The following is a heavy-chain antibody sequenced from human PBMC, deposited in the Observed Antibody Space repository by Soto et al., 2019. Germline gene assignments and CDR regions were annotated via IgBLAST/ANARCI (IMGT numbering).Heavy chain of an antibody. V-gene: IGHV3-53*01. J-gene: IGHJ6*02. D-gene: IGHD3-10*01. Sequence: ESLLLSCAASGFTVSSNYMSWVRQAPGKGLEWVSVIYSGGSTYYADSVKGRFTISRDNSKNTLYLQMNSLRAEDTAVYYCARDMAVPSYYYYGMDVWGQGTTVTVSS. CDR2: IYSGGST. CDR1: GFTVSSNY. CDR3: ARDMAVPSYYYYGMDV.